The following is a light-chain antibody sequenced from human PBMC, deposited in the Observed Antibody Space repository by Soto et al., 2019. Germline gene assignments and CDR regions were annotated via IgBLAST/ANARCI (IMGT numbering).Light chain of an antibody. Sequence: AIQMTQSPSSLSASVGDRVTITLRASQGIRNALGWYQQKPGKAPKLLIYAASSLQSGVPSRFSGSGSGTDFTLTISSLQPEDFATYYCLQDYNYPWTCGQVTTVESK. CDR2: AAS. CDR1: QGIRNA. V-gene: IGKV1-6*01. CDR3: LQDYNYPWT. J-gene: IGKJ1*01.